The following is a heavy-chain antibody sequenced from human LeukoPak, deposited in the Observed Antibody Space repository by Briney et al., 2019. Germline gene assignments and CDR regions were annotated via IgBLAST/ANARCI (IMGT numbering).Heavy chain of an antibody. J-gene: IGHJ4*02. CDR1: GYTFTNYD. V-gene: IGHV1-8*01. CDR2: VNTNSGNT. Sequence: ASVKVSCKASGYTFTNYDINWVRQATGQGLEWMGWVNTNSGNTGYAQKFQGRVTMTRDTPISTAYMELRSLRFDDTAVYYCARVTGSIDYWGQGTLVTVSS. CDR3: ARVTGSIDY. D-gene: IGHD1-26*01.